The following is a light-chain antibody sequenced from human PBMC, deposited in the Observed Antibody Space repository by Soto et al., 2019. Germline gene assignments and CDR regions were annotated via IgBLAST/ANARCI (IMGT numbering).Light chain of an antibody. CDR1: SSNIGAGYD. J-gene: IGLJ1*01. Sequence: QSVLTQPPSVSGALGQKVTISCTGSSSNIGAGYDVNWYHQLPGTAPKLLIHGNSNRPSGVPDRFSGSKSGTSASLAITGLQAEDDADYFCQSYDSSLSGYVFGTGTKVTVL. CDR2: GNS. V-gene: IGLV1-40*01. CDR3: QSYDSSLSGYV.